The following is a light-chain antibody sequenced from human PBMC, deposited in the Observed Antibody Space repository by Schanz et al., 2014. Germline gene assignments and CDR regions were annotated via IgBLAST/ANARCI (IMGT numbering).Light chain of an antibody. Sequence: EIVLTQSPGTLSLSPGEAATLSCRSSESVNTIDLSWYQQKPGQAPRLLIYDASHRATGIPARFSGSGSGTDFTLTISSLEPEDFAVYYCQLRTNWPPITFGQGTRLEIK. CDR1: ESVNTID. CDR3: QLRTNWPPIT. CDR2: DAS. V-gene: IGKV3-11*01. J-gene: IGKJ5*01.